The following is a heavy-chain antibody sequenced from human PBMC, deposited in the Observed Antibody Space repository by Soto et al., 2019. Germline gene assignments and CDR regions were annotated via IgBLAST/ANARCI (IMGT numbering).Heavy chain of an antibody. J-gene: IGHJ4*02. V-gene: IGHV1-69*02. Sequence: QVQLVQSGAEVKKPGSSVKVSCKASGGTFSSYTISWVRQAPGQGLEWMGRIIPILGIANYAQKFQGRVTNTADKSTSTAYMELRSLRSEETAVYYFARHAGPAAIGPFYYWGQGTLVTVSS. CDR3: ARHAGPAAIGPFYY. CDR1: GGTFSSYT. D-gene: IGHD2-2*01. CDR2: IIPILGIA.